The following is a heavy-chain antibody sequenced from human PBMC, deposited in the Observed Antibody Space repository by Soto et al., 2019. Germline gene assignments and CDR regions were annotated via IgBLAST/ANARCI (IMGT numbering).Heavy chain of an antibody. CDR2: IKQDGSEK. J-gene: IGHJ3*02. Sequence: EVQLVESGGGLVQPGGSLRLSCAASGFTFSRYWMSWVRQAPGKGLEWVANIKQDGSEKYYVESVKGRFTMSRDNTNNSLYLQMNGLRAEDTPVYYSVRDYTRRNNDFWTGHYTPEAVDIWGQGRMVTVSP. V-gene: IGHV3-7*01. CDR3: VRDYTRRNNDFWTGHYTPEAVDI. D-gene: IGHD3-3*01. CDR1: GFTFSRYW.